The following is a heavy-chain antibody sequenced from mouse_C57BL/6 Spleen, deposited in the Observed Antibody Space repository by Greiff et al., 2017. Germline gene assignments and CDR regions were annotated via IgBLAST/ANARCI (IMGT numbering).Heavy chain of an antibody. Sequence: VQLQQSGPELVKPGASVKISCKASGYAFSSSWMNWVKQRPGKGLEWIGRIYPGDGDTNYNGKFKGKATLTADKSSSTAYMQLSSLTSEDAAVYFYSSAFLYASKHAMDYWGQGTSVTVSS. J-gene: IGHJ4*01. CDR2: IYPGDGDT. CDR1: GYAFSSSW. D-gene: IGHD1-1*01. V-gene: IGHV1-82*01. CDR3: SSAFLYASKHAMDY.